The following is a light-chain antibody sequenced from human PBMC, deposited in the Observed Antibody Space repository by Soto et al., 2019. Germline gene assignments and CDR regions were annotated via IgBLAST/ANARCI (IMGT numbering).Light chain of an antibody. J-gene: IGKJ4*01. V-gene: IGKV3D-20*02. CDR1: QGISSSY. Sequence: ENVLTQSPGTLSLSPGEEGTLSCRASQGISSSYLAWYQQKPGQAPRLLIHGVFSRATGIPARFSGSGSGTDFTLTISSLEPEDFAVYYCQQRSNWPLTFGGGTKVDIK. CDR3: QQRSNWPLT. CDR2: GVF.